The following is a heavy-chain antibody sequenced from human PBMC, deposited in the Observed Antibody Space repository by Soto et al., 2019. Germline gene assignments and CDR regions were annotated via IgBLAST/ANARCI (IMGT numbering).Heavy chain of an antibody. J-gene: IGHJ5*02. Sequence: TSETLFLTCAGSGGSITSANWWTWVRQPPGGGLEWIGEISHSGITNYKASLKSRVTMSVDKTKNDVSLKLTSVTAADTAVYYCARVLRVWFDAWGQGTPVTVSS. CDR3: ARVLRVWFDA. CDR2: ISHSGIT. CDR1: GGSITSANW. V-gene: IGHV4-4*02.